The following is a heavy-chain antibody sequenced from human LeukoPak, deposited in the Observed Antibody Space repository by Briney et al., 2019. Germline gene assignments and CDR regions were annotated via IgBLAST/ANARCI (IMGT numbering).Heavy chain of an antibody. J-gene: IGHJ4*01. CDR1: GGSFSSYY. V-gene: IGHV4-4*07. CDR2: IYTSGST. Sequence: SETLSHTCTVSGGSFSSYYGSWLRQPAGKGLEWIGRIYTSGSTNYNPSLKSRVTMSVDTSKNQFSLKLSSVTAADTAVKYCARVSVTKPHFDYWGQGTLVTVSS. D-gene: IGHD4-17*01. CDR3: ARVSVTKPHFDY.